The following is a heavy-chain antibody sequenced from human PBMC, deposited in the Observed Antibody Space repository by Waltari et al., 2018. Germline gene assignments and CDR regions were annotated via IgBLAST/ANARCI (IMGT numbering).Heavy chain of an antibody. Sequence: QVQLVESGGGVVQPGRSLRLSCAASGFTFISYAMHWVRQAPGKGMEWVAVISYDGSNKYYADSVKGRFTISRDNSKNTLYLQMNSLRAEDTAVYYCAREGTYYYGSGSYSDAFDIWGQGTMVTVSS. V-gene: IGHV3-30-3*01. CDR3: AREGTYYYGSGSYSDAFDI. J-gene: IGHJ3*02. D-gene: IGHD3-10*01. CDR2: ISYDGSNK. CDR1: GFTFISYA.